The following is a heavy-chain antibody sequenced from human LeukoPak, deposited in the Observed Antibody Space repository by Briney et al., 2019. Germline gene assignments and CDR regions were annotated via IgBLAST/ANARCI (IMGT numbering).Heavy chain of an antibody. CDR3: ARIRPVTTGLKGYYFDY. CDR1: GYTFSSYE. J-gene: IGHJ4*02. Sequence: ASVKVSCKTSGYTFSSYEINWVRQAAGRGLEWVGWMNPKTGKTAYARNLQGRVTITRDTSISTDYMDLSALRSEDTAVYYCARIRPVTTGLKGYYFDYWGQGTLVTVSS. CDR2: MNPKTGKT. V-gene: IGHV1-8*01. D-gene: IGHD1-1*01.